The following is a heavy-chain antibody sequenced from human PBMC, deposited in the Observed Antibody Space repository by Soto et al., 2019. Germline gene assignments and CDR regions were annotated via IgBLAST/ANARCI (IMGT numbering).Heavy chain of an antibody. J-gene: IGHJ5*02. CDR2: IYYSGST. Sequence: SETLSLTCTVSGGSISSYDWSWIRQPPEKGLEWIWYIYYSGSTNYNPSLKSRVTISVDTSKNQFSLKLSSVTAADTAVYYCARGGTSGYDYLFDWFDTWGQGTLVTVSS. CDR1: GGSISSYD. D-gene: IGHD5-12*01. V-gene: IGHV4-59*01. CDR3: ARGGTSGYDYLFDWFDT.